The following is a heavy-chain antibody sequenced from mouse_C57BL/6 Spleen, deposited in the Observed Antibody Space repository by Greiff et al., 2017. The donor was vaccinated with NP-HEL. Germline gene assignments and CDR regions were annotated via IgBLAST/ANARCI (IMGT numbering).Heavy chain of an antibody. CDR3: ARAGDYYGSSYRYFDV. Sequence: QVQLQQSGAELARPGASVKLSCKASGYTFTSYGISWVKQRTGQGLEWIGEIYPRSGNTYYNEKFKGKATLTADKSSSTAYMELCSLTSEDSAVYFCARAGDYYGSSYRYFDVWGTGTTVTVSS. CDR1: GYTFTSYG. D-gene: IGHD1-1*01. V-gene: IGHV1-81*01. J-gene: IGHJ1*03. CDR2: IYPRSGNT.